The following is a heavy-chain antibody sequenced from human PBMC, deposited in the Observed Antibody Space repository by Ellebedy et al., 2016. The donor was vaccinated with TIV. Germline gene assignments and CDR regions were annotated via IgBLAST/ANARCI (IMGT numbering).Heavy chain of an antibody. D-gene: IGHD1-1*01. J-gene: IGHJ5*02. CDR3: AAGNDGGWFDP. CDR2: IIPVLGIP. CDR1: GGTFSNYP. V-gene: IGHV1-69*02. Sequence: ASVKVSCKASGGTFSNYPISWVRQAPGQGLEWMGRIIPVLGIPIYAQKFQGRVTITADKSTTTAYMDLSSLNSEDTAVYYCAAGNDGGWFDPWGQGTLVTVSS.